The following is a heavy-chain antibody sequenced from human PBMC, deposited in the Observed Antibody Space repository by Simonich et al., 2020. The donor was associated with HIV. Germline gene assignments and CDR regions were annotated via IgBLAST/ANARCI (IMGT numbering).Heavy chain of an antibody. Sequence: EWVSDISSSGNTTVYADSVKGRFTISRDNAKNSWYLQMNSLRAEDTAVYYCVRGRNFDDSSGFRRDHHYYYMDVWGRGTTVTVSS. CDR2: ISSSGNTT. D-gene: IGHD3-22*01. J-gene: IGHJ6*03. V-gene: IGHV3-48*03. CDR3: VRGRNFDDSSGFRRDHHYYYMDV.